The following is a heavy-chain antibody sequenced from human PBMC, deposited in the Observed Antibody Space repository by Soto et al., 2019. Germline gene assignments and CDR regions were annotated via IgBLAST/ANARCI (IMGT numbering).Heavy chain of an antibody. CDR3: ARHRGPDNKHNCLDP. Sequence: SETLSLTCTVSGDSVSSATYYWSWIRQPPGKALEWIGPIYYSGSTNYNPSLRSRVIMSVDTSKNQFSLNLSSVTAADTAVHYCARHRGPDNKHNCLDPWGQRTLVTVSS. J-gene: IGHJ5*02. CDR2: IYYSGST. CDR1: GDSVSSATYY. D-gene: IGHD3-10*01. V-gene: IGHV4-61*01.